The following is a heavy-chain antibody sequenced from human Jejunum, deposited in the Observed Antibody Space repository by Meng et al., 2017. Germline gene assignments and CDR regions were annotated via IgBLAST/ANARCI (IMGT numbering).Heavy chain of an antibody. CDR1: GGSISDSNW. CDR3: ARDLLGPAIAASGYFDP. V-gene: IGHV4-4*02. J-gene: IGHJ5*02. Sequence: QGQRQGSGPGRVKPSGTLSLTCAVSGGSISDSNWWSWVRQPPGKGLEWIGEIYHTGSTNYNPSLKSRVTMSLDKSKNQFFLDLTSVTAADTAVYYCARDLLGPAIAASGYFDPWGQGTLVTVSS. CDR2: IYHTGST. D-gene: IGHD5-12*01.